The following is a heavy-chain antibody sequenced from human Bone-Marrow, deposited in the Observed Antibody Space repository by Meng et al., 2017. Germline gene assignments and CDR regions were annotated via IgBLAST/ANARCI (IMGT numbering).Heavy chain of an antibody. CDR1: GGTFSSYT. V-gene: IGHV1-69*04. D-gene: IGHD3-16*01. Sequence: SVKVSCKASGGTFSSYTISWVRQAPGQGLEWMGRIIPILGIANYAQKFQGRVTITADKSTSTAYMERSSLRSEDTAVYYCARDRGVSGGNWFDPWGQGTLVAVSS. CDR3: ARDRGVSGGNWFDP. J-gene: IGHJ5*02. CDR2: IIPILGIA.